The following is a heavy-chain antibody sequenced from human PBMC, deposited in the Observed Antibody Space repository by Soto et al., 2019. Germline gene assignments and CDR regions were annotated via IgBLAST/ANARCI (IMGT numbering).Heavy chain of an antibody. V-gene: IGHV2-5*02. J-gene: IGHJ5*02. Sequence: QITLKESGPTLVKPTQTLTLTCTFSGFSLSTSDVGVGWIRQPPGKAPEWLAVIFWDDDKRYSPSLKNRLTISKDTSRNQVVLTMTNMDPVDTATYYCAHTKIGVAAGNRVYLLDPWGQGTLVTVSS. CDR1: GFSLSTSDVG. D-gene: IGHD6-13*01. CDR3: AHTKIGVAAGNRVYLLDP. CDR2: IFWDDDK.